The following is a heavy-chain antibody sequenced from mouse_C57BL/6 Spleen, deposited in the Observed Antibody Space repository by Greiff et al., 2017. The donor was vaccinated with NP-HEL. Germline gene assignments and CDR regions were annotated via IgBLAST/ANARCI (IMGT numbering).Heavy chain of an antibody. Sequence: VQLQQPGAELVKPGASVKLSCKASGYTFTSYWMHWVKQRPGQGLEWIGMIHPNSGSTNYNEKFKSKATLTVDKSSSTAYMQLSSLTSEDSAVYYCARRGNYVVFYAMDYWGQGTSVTVSS. CDR3: ARRGNYVVFYAMDY. CDR2: IHPNSGST. CDR1: GYTFTSYW. V-gene: IGHV1-64*01. J-gene: IGHJ4*01. D-gene: IGHD2-1*01.